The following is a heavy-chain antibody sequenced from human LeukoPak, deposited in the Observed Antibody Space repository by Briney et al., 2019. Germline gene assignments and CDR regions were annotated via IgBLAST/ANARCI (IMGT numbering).Heavy chain of an antibody. CDR1: GFTFSSYG. V-gene: IGHV3-30*18. CDR3: AEDRGYYYDSSGYPDY. D-gene: IGHD3-22*01. CDR2: ISYDGSNK. J-gene: IGHJ4*02. Sequence: GGSLRLSCAASGFTFSSYGMHWVRQAPGKGLEWVAVISYDGSNKYYADSVKGRFTISRDNSKNTLYLQMNSLRAEDTAVYYCAEDRGYYYDSSGYPDYWGQGTLVTVSS.